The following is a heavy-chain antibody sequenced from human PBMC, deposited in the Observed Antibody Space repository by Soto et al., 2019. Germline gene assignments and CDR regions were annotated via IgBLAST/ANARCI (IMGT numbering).Heavy chain of an antibody. CDR2: ISVGGGTT. CDR1: GFTFRSYD. Sequence: EVHLLESGGGLVQPGGSLRLSCVASGFTFRSYDMSWVRHTPGKGLEWVSDISVGGGTTYYADSVKGRFTISRDNSKNPIYLQMNSLRAEDTAVYFCAPRFYDRSGYYYHYWGQGTLVTVAS. J-gene: IGHJ4*02. V-gene: IGHV3-23*01. D-gene: IGHD3-22*01. CDR3: APRFYDRSGYYYHY.